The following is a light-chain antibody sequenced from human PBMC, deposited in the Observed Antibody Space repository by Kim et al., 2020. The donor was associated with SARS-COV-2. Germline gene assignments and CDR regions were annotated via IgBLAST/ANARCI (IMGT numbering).Light chain of an antibody. CDR1: QSLSSSY. CDR2: GAS. J-gene: IGKJ3*01. Sequence: GERATLSCRASQSLSSSYLVWYQQKPGQAPRLLIFGASTRATGIPDRFSGTGSGTNFTLTISRLEPEDFAVYYCQQYLISPPTFTFGPGTKVDIK. V-gene: IGKV3-20*01. CDR3: QQYLISPPTFT.